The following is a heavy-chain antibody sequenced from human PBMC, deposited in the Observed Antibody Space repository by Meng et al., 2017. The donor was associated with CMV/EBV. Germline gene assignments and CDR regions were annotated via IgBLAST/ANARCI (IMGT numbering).Heavy chain of an antibody. CDR1: GYSISSGYY. CDR3: ASPGYGYSSSWHTDY. Sequence: SETLSLTCTVSGYSISSGYYWGWIRQPPGKGLEWIGSIYHSGSTYYNPSLKSRVTISVDTSKNQFSLKLSSVTAADTAVYYCASPGYGYSSSWHTDYWGQGTLVTVSS. D-gene: IGHD6-13*01. J-gene: IGHJ4*02. CDR2: IYHSGST. V-gene: IGHV4-38-2*02.